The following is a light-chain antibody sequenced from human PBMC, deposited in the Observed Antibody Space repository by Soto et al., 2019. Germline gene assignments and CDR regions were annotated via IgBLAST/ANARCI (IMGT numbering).Light chain of an antibody. CDR3: QPSNSYGT. Sequence: IQLTQSPSSLSASVGDRVTITCRASQGISRYLAWYQQKPGKAPKLLIYAASTLQSGVPSRFSGSGSGTDFTLTISSLQPDDFATYYSQPSNSYGTFGQGTKVDI. V-gene: IGKV1-9*01. CDR2: AAS. J-gene: IGKJ1*01. CDR1: QGISRY.